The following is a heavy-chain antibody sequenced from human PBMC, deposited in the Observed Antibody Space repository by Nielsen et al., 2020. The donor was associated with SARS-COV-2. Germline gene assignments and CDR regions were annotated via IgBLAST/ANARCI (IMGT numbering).Heavy chain of an antibody. D-gene: IGHD3-22*01. CDR3: ARDSNTYYYDSSGSYYFDY. Sequence: VRQMPGKGLEWVANIKQDGSEKYYVDSVKGRFTISRDNAKNSLYLQMNSLRAEDTAVYYCARDSNTYYYDSSGSYYFDYWGQGTLVTVSS. CDR2: IKQDGSEK. J-gene: IGHJ4*02. V-gene: IGHV3-7*01.